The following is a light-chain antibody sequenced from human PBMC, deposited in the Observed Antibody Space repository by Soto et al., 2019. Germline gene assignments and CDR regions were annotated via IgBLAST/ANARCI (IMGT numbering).Light chain of an antibody. Sequence: DIQMTQSPSSLSASVGDRVTITCRASQSIDTYLNWYLQKPGTAPMLLIYAASSLQSGVPSRFSGSGSGTDFTLTISGLQPDDFATYYCQQSYGTPLTFGGGTKVEIK. V-gene: IGKV1-39*01. J-gene: IGKJ4*01. CDR1: QSIDTY. CDR3: QQSYGTPLT. CDR2: AAS.